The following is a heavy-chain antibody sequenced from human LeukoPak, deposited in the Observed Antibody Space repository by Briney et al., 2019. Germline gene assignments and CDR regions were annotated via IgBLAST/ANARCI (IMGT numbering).Heavy chain of an antibody. CDR3: AKGDYYDSSGLFDY. Sequence: PGGSLRLSCAASGFTFSSYGMHWVRQAPGTGLEWVAVIWYDGSNKYYADSVKGRFTISRDNSKNTLYLQMNSLRAEDTAVYYCAKGDYYDSSGLFDYWGQGTLVTVSS. J-gene: IGHJ4*02. CDR2: IWYDGSNK. V-gene: IGHV3-33*06. CDR1: GFTFSSYG. D-gene: IGHD3-22*01.